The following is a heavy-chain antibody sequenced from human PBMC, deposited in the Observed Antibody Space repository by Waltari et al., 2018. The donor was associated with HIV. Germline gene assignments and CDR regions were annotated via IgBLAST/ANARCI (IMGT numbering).Heavy chain of an antibody. CDR2: ISSSSSTK. J-gene: IGHJ6*02. CDR1: GFAFSNYS. Sequence: EVQLVESGGDLVQPGGSLRLSCAASGFAFSNYSMNWVRQAPGKGLEWVSYISSSSSTKYYADSVKGRFTISRDNAKNSLYLQMNSLRAEDTAVYYCARLGPPASGSYYDYIYYAMDVWGQGTTVTVSS. CDR3: ARLGPPASGSYYDYIYYAMDV. D-gene: IGHD3-10*01. V-gene: IGHV3-48*04.